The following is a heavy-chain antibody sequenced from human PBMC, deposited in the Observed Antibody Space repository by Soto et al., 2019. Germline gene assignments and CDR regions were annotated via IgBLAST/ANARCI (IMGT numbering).Heavy chain of an antibody. J-gene: IGHJ4*02. CDR2: IIPIFGTA. CDR1: GGTFSSYA. V-gene: IGHV1-69*12. D-gene: IGHD2-8*02. CDR3: AGVGGVYDFSPFDY. Sequence: QVQLVQSGAEVKKPGSSVKVSCKASGGTFSSYAISWVRQAPGQGLEWMGGIIPIFGTADYAQKFQGRVTITAHESTSAAYMEMSSLRSEDRAVYYCAGVGGVYDFSPFDYWGQGALVTVSS.